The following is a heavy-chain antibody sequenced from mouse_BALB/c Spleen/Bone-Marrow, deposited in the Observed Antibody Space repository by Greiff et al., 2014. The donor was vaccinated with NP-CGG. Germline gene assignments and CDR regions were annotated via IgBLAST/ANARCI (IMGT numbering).Heavy chain of an antibody. D-gene: IGHD2-14*01. CDR1: GYTFTDYN. CDR3: ATYYRYDWFAY. V-gene: IGHV1S29*02. J-gene: IGHJ3*01. Sequence: AQLQQSGPELVKPGASVKISCKASGYTFTDYNMHWVKQSHGKSLEWIGYIYPYNGGTGYNQKFKSKATLTVDNSSSTAYMELRSLTSEDSAVYYCATYYRYDWFAYWGQGTLVTVSA. CDR2: IYPYNGGT.